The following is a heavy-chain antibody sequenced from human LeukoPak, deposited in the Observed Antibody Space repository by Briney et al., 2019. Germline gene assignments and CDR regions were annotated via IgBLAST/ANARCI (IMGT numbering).Heavy chain of an antibody. J-gene: IGHJ6*03. CDR1: GYSVSSGYY. CDR2: IYHSGST. CDR3: ARNGPVVGVYYYMDV. D-gene: IGHD1-26*01. V-gene: IGHV4-38-2*02. Sequence: SETLSLTCTVSGYSVSSGYYWGWIRQPPGKGLEWIGSIYHSGSTYYNPSLKSRVTISVDTSKNQFSLKLSSVTAADTAVYYCARNGPVVGVYYYMDVWGKGTTVTVSS.